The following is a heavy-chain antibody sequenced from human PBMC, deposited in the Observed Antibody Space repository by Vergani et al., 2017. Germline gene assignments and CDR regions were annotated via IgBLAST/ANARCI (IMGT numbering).Heavy chain of an antibody. J-gene: IGHJ4*02. CDR1: GFTFSSYA. CDR2: ISGSGGST. D-gene: IGHD6-6*01. V-gene: IGHV3-23*01. CDR3: AKARESGIAARPFDY. Sequence: EVQLLESGGGLVQPGGSLRLSCAASGFTFSSYAMSLVRQAPGKGLEWVSAISGSGGSTYYADSVKGRFTISRDNSKNTLYLQMNSLRAEDTAVYYCAKARESGIAARPFDYWGQGTLVTVSS.